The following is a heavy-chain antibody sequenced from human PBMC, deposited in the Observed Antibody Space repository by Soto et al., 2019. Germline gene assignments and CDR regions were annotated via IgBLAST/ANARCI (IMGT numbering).Heavy chain of an antibody. CDR3: ARENGGSSSSWYDGYYYYYMDV. J-gene: IGHJ6*03. CDR2: IYYSGST. D-gene: IGHD6-13*01. Sequence: SETLSLTCTVSGGSISSYYWSWIRQPPGKGLEWIGYIYYSGSTNYNPSHKSRVTISVDTSKNQFSLKLSSVTAADTAVYYCARENGGSSSSWYDGYYYYYMDVWGKGTTVTVSS. CDR1: GGSISSYY. V-gene: IGHV4-59*01.